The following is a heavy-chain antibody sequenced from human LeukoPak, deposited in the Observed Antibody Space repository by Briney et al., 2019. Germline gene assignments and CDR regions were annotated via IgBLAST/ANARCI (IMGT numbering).Heavy chain of an antibody. Sequence: SETLSLTCTVSGGSISSYYWSWIRQPAGKGLEWIGRIYTSGSTNYNPSLKSRVTMSVDTSKNQFSLKLSSVTAADTAVYYCARVRGAYYYDSSGPYYFDYWGQGTLVTVSS. CDR3: ARVRGAYYYDSSGPYYFDY. CDR1: GGSISSYY. V-gene: IGHV4-4*07. J-gene: IGHJ4*02. D-gene: IGHD3-22*01. CDR2: IYTSGST.